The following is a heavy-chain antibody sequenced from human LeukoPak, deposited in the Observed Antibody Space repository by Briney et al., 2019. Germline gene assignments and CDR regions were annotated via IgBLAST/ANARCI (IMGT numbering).Heavy chain of an antibody. J-gene: IGHJ6*02. CDR1: GDSISSSY. V-gene: IGHV4-59*08. D-gene: IGHD6-13*01. CDR3: ARSAAGLSYGMDV. CDR2: IYYSGST. Sequence: PSETLSLTCTVPGDSISSSYWSWIRQPPGKGLEWIGHIYYSGSTNYNPSLKSRVTISVTKNQFSLKLSSVTAADTAVYFCARSAAGLSYGMDVWGQGTTVTVSS.